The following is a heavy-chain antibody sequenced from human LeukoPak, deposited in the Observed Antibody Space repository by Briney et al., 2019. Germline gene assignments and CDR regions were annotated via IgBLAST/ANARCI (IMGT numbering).Heavy chain of an antibody. V-gene: IGHV4-61*02. Sequence: TSETLSLTCTVSGGSINSSSYYWSWIRQPAGKGLEWIGRIYTSGSTNYNPSLKSRVTISVDKSKNQFSLKLSSVTAADTAVYYCARALRYGDYVYWGQGTLVTVSS. D-gene: IGHD4-17*01. CDR1: GGSINSSSYY. J-gene: IGHJ4*02. CDR3: ARALRYGDYVY. CDR2: IYTSGST.